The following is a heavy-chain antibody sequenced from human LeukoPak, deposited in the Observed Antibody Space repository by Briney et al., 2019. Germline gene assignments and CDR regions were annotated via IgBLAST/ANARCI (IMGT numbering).Heavy chain of an antibody. CDR2: ISYDGSNK. Sequence: GRSLRLSCAASGFTFSSYAMHWVRQAPGKGLEWVAVISYDGSNKYYADSVKGRFTISRDNSKNTLYLQMNSLRAEDTAVYYCARVDTAMAFHYWGQGTLVTVSS. D-gene: IGHD5-18*01. J-gene: IGHJ4*02. CDR1: GFTFSSYA. V-gene: IGHV3-30*04. CDR3: ARVDTAMAFHY.